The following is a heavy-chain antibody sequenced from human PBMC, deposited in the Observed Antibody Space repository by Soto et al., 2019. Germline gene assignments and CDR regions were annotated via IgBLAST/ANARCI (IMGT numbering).Heavy chain of an antibody. CDR1: GFTFSSYG. Sequence: QVQLVESGGGVVQPGRSLRLSCAASGFTFSSYGLHWVRQAPGKGLEWVAVISYDGSNKYYADYVKGRFTISRDNYKNTLYLQMNSLRAEDTGVYYCAKDFRRYRYNMDVWGKGTTVSVSS. J-gene: IGHJ6*03. CDR3: AKDFRRYRYNMDV. D-gene: IGHD3-16*02. V-gene: IGHV3-30*18. CDR2: ISYDGSNK.